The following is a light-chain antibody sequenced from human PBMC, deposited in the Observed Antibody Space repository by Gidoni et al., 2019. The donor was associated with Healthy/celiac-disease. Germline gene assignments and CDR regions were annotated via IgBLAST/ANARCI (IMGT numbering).Light chain of an antibody. J-gene: IGKJ5*01. V-gene: IGKV1-33*01. CDR2: DAS. CDR3: KQYDNLPIT. Sequence: DIQSTQSPSSLSASVGDRVTITCQASQDISNYLNWYQQKPGKAPKLLIYDASNLETGVPSRFSGSGSGTDFTFTISSLQPEDIATYYCKQYDNLPITFGQGTRLEIK. CDR1: QDISNY.